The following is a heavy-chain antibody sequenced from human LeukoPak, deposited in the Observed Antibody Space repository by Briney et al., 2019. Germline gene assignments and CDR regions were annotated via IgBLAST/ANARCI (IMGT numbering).Heavy chain of an antibody. D-gene: IGHD3-22*01. CDR1: GLNFDDYA. CDR2: ISWNSGSI. Sequence: SGGSLRLSYAASGLNFDDYAMHWVRQAPGKGLEWVSGISWNSGSIGYADSVKGRFTISRDNAKNSLYLQMNSLRAEDTALYYCAKDYYDSSGYYYREGYFDYWGQGTLVTVSS. J-gene: IGHJ4*02. V-gene: IGHV3-9*01. CDR3: AKDYYDSSGYYYREGYFDY.